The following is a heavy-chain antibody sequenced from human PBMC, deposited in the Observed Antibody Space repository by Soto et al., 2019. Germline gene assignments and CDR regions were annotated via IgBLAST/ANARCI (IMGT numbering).Heavy chain of an antibody. D-gene: IGHD2-15*01. CDR2: IAPIVGVA. CDR1: GGTFSSYS. V-gene: IGHV1-69*02. Sequence: QVQLVQSGAEVKKPGSSVKVSCKASGGTFSSYSISWVRQAPGQGLEWMGRIAPIVGVANYAQKFQGRVTLNADKSTSTAYMELSSIRSEETAVYYCARVMCSGSSCYSSGDYWGQGTLVTVSS. CDR3: ARVMCSGSSCYSSGDY. J-gene: IGHJ4*02.